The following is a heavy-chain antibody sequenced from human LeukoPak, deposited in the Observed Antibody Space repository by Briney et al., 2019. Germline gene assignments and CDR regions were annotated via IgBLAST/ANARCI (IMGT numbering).Heavy chain of an antibody. V-gene: IGHV4-34*01. J-gene: IGHJ4*02. Sequence: SETLSLTCAVYGGSFSGYYRSWIRQPPGKGLEWIGEINHSGSTNYNPSLKSRVTISVDTSKNQFSLKLSSVTAADTAVYYCARGRRRYYDSSGYEAPFDYWGQGTLVTVSS. CDR1: GGSFSGYY. D-gene: IGHD3-22*01. CDR2: INHSGST. CDR3: ARGRRRYYDSSGYEAPFDY.